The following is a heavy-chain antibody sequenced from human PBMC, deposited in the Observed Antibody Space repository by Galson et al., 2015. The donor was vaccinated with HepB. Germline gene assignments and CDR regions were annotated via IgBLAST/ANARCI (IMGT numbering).Heavy chain of an antibody. V-gene: IGHV3-30*18. J-gene: IGHJ4*02. CDR3: AKDRRRDDFWSGYLMD. CDR2: ISYDGSNK. Sequence: SLRLSCAASGFTFSSYGMHWVRQAPGKGLEWVAVISYDGSNKYYADSVKGRFTISRDNSKNTLYLQMNSLRAEDTAVYYCAKDRRRDDFWSGYLMDWGQGTLVTVSS. D-gene: IGHD3-3*01. CDR1: GFTFSSYG.